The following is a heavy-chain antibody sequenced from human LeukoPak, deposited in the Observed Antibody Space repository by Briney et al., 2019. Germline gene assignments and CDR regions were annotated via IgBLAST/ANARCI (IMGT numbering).Heavy chain of an antibody. CDR1: GFTFSSYA. J-gene: IGHJ4*02. CDR2: ISYDGSNK. Sequence: GGSLRLSCAASGFTFSSYAMHWVRQAPGKGLEWVAVISYDGSNKYYADSVKGRFTISRDNSKNTLYLQMNSLRAEDTAVYYCARARYYFNYWGQGTLSPSPQ. CDR3: ARARYYFNY. V-gene: IGHV3-30*04.